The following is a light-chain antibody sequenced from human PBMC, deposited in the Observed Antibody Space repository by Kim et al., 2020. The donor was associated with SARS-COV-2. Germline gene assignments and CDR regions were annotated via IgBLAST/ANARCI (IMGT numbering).Light chain of an antibody. CDR3: QQSYIMPLT. J-gene: IGKJ4*01. CDR1: QTIASF. V-gene: IGKV1-39*01. CDR2: AAS. Sequence: DIQVTQSPSSLSASVGDRVTITCRASQTIASFLNWYQHKPGKAPKVLIYAASSLQSGVPSRFSGSGSGTDFTLTISSLQPEDFGTYYCQQSYIMPLTFGRGTKVDIK.